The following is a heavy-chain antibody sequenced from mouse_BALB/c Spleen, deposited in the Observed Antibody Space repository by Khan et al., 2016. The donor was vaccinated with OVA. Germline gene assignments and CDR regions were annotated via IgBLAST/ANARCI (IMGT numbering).Heavy chain of an antibody. CDR2: ISSTGSYT. D-gene: IGHD2-10*01. J-gene: IGHJ3*01. CDR1: GFAFNSYD. CDR3: TRPSYYGNPWFTY. Sequence: EVQLVETGGGLVKPGGSLKLSCEVSGFAFNSYDMSWVRQTPEKRLEWVATISSTGSYTYYPDRVKGRFTISRDTDRNTLYLQMSSLRAEDTALYYCTRPSYYGNPWFTYWGQGTLVTVSA. V-gene: IGHV5-9*02.